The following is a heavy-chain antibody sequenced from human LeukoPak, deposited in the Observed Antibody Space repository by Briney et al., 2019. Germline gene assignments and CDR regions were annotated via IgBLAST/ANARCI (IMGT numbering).Heavy chain of an antibody. V-gene: IGHV3-23*01. Sequence: GGSLRLSCAASGFSFSSFAMTWVRQAPGKGLEWVSSITGGHYATYNTDSVKGRFTISRDNAKNTLYLQTNSLRADDTAIYYCTKDPNGDYIGAFDPWGQGTLVTVSS. D-gene: IGHD4-17*01. CDR2: ITGGHYAT. CDR3: TKDPNGDYIGAFDP. CDR1: GFSFSSFA. J-gene: IGHJ5*02.